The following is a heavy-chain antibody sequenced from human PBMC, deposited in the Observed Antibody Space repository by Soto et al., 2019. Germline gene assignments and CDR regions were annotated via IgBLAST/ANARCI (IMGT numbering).Heavy chain of an antibody. Sequence: QVQLQESGPGLVKPSETLSLTCTVSGGSITNYYCSWFRQPPGKGLEWIGYIQYSGYSAYNLSLKRRVTMSMDTSKTHFSLMLESVTAADTAVYYCARHEFGTLHGLVDVWGQGTTVIVSS. V-gene: IGHV4-59*08. CDR2: IQYSGYS. CDR3: ARHEFGTLHGLVDV. D-gene: IGHD3-10*01. J-gene: IGHJ6*02. CDR1: GGSITNYY.